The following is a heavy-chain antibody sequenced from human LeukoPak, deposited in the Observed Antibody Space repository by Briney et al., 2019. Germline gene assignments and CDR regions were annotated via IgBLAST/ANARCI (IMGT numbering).Heavy chain of an antibody. V-gene: IGHV3-23*01. CDR2: ISAGAENT. CDR3: ARDVGVTILDY. Sequence: HAGGSLRLSCAASGFTFSHFAMSWVRQAPGKGLEWVSTISAGAENTHYADSVKGRLTISRDNFKNTLYLQMNSLTAEDTAIYYCARDVGVTILDYWGQGTLVTVSS. J-gene: IGHJ4*02. CDR1: GFTFSHFA. D-gene: IGHD1-26*01.